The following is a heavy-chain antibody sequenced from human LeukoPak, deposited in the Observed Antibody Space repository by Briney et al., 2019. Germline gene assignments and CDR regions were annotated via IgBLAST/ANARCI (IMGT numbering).Heavy chain of an antibody. J-gene: IGHJ6*03. CDR2: INHSGST. CDR3: ARGYCSGGSCYSRRYYYYMDV. V-gene: IGHV4-34*01. Sequence: PSETLSLTCAVYGGPFSGYYWSWIRQPPGKGLEWIGEINHSGSTNYNPSLKSRVTISVDTSKNQFSLKLSSVTAADTAVYYCARGYCSGGSCYSRRYYYYMDVWGKGTTVTVSS. D-gene: IGHD2-15*01. CDR1: GGPFSGYY.